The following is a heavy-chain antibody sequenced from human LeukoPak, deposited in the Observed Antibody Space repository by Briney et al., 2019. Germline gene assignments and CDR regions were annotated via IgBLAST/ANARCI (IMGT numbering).Heavy chain of an antibody. Sequence: GGSLRLSCAASGFIFSSHWMTWVRQAPGKGLEWVSAISGSGGGTYYADSVKGRFTISRDNSKNTLYLQMNSLRAEDTAVYYCAKVRYGSGSYYNDYWGQGTLVTVSS. CDR2: ISGSGGGT. CDR1: GFIFSSHW. J-gene: IGHJ4*02. CDR3: AKVRYGSGSYYNDY. V-gene: IGHV3-23*01. D-gene: IGHD3-10*01.